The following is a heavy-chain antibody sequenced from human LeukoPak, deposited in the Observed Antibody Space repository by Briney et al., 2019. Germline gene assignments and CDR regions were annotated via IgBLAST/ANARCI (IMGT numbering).Heavy chain of an antibody. D-gene: IGHD3-22*01. J-gene: IGHJ4*02. V-gene: IGHV1-2*02. CDR3: ANHYFETDTYEVH. Sequence: ASVKVSCKTSAYTFTNYYMHWVRQAPGQGLEWMGWINPHSGGTKYGQKFQGRVTMTRDTSISTAYMELSRLRSDDTAVYFCANHYFETDTYEVHWGQGTLVTVSS. CDR2: INPHSGGT. CDR1: AYTFTNYY.